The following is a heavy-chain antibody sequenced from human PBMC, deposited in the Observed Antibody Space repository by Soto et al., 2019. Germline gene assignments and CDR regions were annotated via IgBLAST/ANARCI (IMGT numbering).Heavy chain of an antibody. Sequence: QVQLQQWGAGLLKPSETLSLTCAVYGGSFSGYQWSWIRQTPGKGLEWIGGISDSRDINYNPSLKSRVSSLVDSPKKHISLSLTSVPAVDTAVHYCARGLILWFGELSRRGGYYYYRDVWGKGTTVTVSS. V-gene: IGHV4-34*01. CDR1: GGSFSGYQ. CDR3: ARGLILWFGELSRRGGYYYYRDV. J-gene: IGHJ6*03. CDR2: ISDSRDI. D-gene: IGHD3-10*01.